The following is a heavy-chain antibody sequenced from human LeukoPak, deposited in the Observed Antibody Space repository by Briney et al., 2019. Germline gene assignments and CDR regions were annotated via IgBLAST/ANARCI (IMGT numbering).Heavy chain of an antibody. J-gene: IGHJ4*02. D-gene: IGHD4-17*01. CDR2: IYSGGST. CDR3: ARDLDRYGDYVGY. CDR1: GFTVSSNY. Sequence: PGGSLRLSCAASGFTVSSNYMSWVRQAPGKGMEGVSVIYSGGSTYYADSVKGRFTISRDNSKNTLYLQMNSLRAEDTAVYYCARDLDRYGDYVGYWGQGTLVTVSS. V-gene: IGHV3-53*01.